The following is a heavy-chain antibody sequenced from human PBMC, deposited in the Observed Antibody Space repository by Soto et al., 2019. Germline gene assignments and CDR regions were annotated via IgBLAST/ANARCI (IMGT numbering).Heavy chain of an antibody. J-gene: IGHJ6*02. CDR2: IYTIGST. D-gene: IGHD6-19*01. Sequence: QVQLQESGPGLVKPSETLSLTCTVSGGSISSYYWSWIRQPAGKGLEWIGRIYTIGSTNHNPSLKTRGTMSVDTSKNQFSLKLSSVTAADTAVYYCARDPVLSVAGTANYYYYGMDVWGRGTTVTVSS. CDR1: GGSISSYY. V-gene: IGHV4-4*07. CDR3: ARDPVLSVAGTANYYYYGMDV.